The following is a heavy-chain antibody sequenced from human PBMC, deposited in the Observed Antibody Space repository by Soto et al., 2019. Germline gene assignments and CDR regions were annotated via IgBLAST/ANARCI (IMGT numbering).Heavy chain of an antibody. CDR3: ARHYGYDYGDLNDAFDV. V-gene: IGHV4-59*08. J-gene: IGHJ3*01. Sequence: QVQLQESGPGLVKPSETLSLTCTVSGDSISHYYWSWIRQPPGKGLEWIGNIYYSGSTNYNPSLTSPVTISVDMSQTQFSPNLSSVTAADTAVYYCARHYGYDYGDLNDAFDVWGQGTMVTVSS. CDR2: IYYSGST. CDR1: GDSISHYY. D-gene: IGHD4-17*01.